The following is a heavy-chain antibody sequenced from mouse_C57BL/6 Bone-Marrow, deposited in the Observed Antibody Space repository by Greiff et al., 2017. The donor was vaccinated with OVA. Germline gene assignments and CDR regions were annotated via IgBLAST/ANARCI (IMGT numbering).Heavy chain of an antibody. Sequence: VKLVESGPGLVAPSQSLSITCTVSGFSLTSYGVDWVRQSPGKGLEWLGVIWGVGSTNYNSALNSRLSISTDNSKSQVFLKMNSLQTDDTAMYYCASASLYYGYPFAYWGQGTLVTVSA. D-gene: IGHD2-2*01. CDR1: GFSLTSYG. V-gene: IGHV2-6*01. CDR2: IWGVGST. J-gene: IGHJ3*01. CDR3: ASASLYYGYPFAY.